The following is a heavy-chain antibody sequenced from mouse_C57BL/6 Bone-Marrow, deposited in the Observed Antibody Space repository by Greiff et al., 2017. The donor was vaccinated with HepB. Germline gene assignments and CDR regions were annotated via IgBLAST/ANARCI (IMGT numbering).Heavy chain of an antibody. CDR2: ISNGGGST. CDR3: ARPVYDYDEGYAMDY. Sequence: EVQVVESGGGLVQPGGSLKLSCAASGFTFSDYYMYWVRQTPEKRLEWVAYISNGGGSTYYPDTVKGRFTISRDNAKNTLYLQMSRLKSEDTAMYYCARPVYDYDEGYAMDYWGQGTSVTVSS. D-gene: IGHD2-4*01. CDR1: GFTFSDYY. J-gene: IGHJ4*01. V-gene: IGHV5-12*01.